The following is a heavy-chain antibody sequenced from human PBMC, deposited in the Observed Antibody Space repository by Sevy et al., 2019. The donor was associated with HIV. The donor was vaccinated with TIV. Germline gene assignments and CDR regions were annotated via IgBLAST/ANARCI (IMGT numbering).Heavy chain of an antibody. CDR1: GFTFSSYS. CDR3: ARDVYCSGGSCYSASYYYGMDV. Sequence: GGSLRLSCAASGFTFSSYSMNWVRQAPGKGLEWVSCISSCSSYIYYADSVKGRFTISRDNAKNSLYLQMNSLRAEDTAVYYCARDVYCSGGSCYSASYYYGMDVWGQGTTVTVSS. J-gene: IGHJ6*02. V-gene: IGHV3-21*01. D-gene: IGHD2-15*01. CDR2: ISSCSSYI.